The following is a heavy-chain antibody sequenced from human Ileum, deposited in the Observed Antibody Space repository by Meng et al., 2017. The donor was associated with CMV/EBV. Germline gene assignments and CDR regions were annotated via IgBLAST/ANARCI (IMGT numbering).Heavy chain of an antibody. CDR1: GFSFSTRGVG. CDR2: IYWDEDK. J-gene: IGHJ4*02. D-gene: IGHD3-16*01. V-gene: IGHV2-5*02. CDR3: ARSLYYSSYYFDY. Sequence: QITLKEPVPTLVKPTQTLTLTCTFSGFSFSTRGVGVGWIRQPPGKALEWLALIYWDEDKGYSPSLKRRLTITKDTSKNQVVLTMTNVDPVDTATYFCARSLYYSSYYFDYWGQGTLVTVSS.